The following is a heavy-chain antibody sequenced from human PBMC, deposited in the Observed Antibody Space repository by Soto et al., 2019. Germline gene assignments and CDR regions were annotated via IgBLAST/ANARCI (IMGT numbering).Heavy chain of an antibody. J-gene: IGHJ3*02. CDR3: ARAAIVVVVAATQVGAFDI. CDR1: GFTFSSYA. V-gene: IGHV3-30-3*01. D-gene: IGHD2-15*01. CDR2: ISYDGSNK. Sequence: QVQLVESGGGVVQPGRSLRLSCAASGFTFSSYAMHWVRQAPGKGLEWVAVISYDGSNKYYAESVMGRFTISRDHSKNTLYLQMNGLRAEDPAVYYCARAAIVVVVAATQVGAFDIWGQETMVTVSS.